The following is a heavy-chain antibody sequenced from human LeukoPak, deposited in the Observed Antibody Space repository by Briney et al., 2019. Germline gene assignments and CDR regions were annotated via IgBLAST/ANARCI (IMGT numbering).Heavy chain of an antibody. Sequence: PGGSLRLSCAASGFTFSSYGMHWVRQAPGKGLDWVAFISFDGSNNHYADSVKGRFTISRDNSRNTLYLQMNSLRTEDTALYYCAKGKVSFDYWGQGTLVTVSS. CDR2: ISFDGSNN. D-gene: IGHD5/OR15-5a*01. CDR3: AKGKVSFDY. J-gene: IGHJ4*02. CDR1: GFTFSSYG. V-gene: IGHV3-30*18.